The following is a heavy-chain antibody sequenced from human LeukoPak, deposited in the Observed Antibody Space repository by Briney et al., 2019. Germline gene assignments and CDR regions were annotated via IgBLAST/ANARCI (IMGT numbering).Heavy chain of an antibody. J-gene: IGHJ4*02. D-gene: IGHD3-16*02. CDR2: ISGSGGTT. CDR1: GVTFSGYA. CDR3: AKDLNASYIWRTYRPFDC. V-gene: IGHV3-23*01. Sequence: AGTLRLSCAASGVTFSGYAMNWIRQAPGKGLEWVSLISGSGGTTYYADSVKGQFTISRDNSNNMLYLQMNSLRAEDTVVYYCAKDLNASYIWRTYRPFDCWGQESLVTVSS.